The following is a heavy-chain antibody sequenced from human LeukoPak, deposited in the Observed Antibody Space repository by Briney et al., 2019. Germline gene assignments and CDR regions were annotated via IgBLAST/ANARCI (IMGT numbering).Heavy chain of an antibody. CDR1: GFTFSSYS. V-gene: IGHV3-21*01. CDR3: ASDGGFGESYPFDY. D-gene: IGHD3-10*01. Sequence: RAGGSLRLSCAASGFTFSSYSMNWVRQAPGKGLEWVSSISSSSSYIYYADSVKGRFTISRDNAKNSLYLQMNSLRAEDTAVYYCASDGGFGESYPFDYWGQGTLVTVSS. J-gene: IGHJ4*02. CDR2: ISSSSSYI.